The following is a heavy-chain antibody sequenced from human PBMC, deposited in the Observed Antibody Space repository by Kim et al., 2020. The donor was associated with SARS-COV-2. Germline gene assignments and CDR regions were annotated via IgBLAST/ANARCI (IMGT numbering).Heavy chain of an antibody. D-gene: IGHD6-19*01. CDR1: GGSFSGYY. CDR2: INHSGST. V-gene: IGHV4-34*01. J-gene: IGHJ4*02. Sequence: SETLSLTCAVYGGSFSGYYWSWIRQPPGKGLEWIGEINHSGSTNYNPSLKSRVTISVDTSKNQFSLKLSSVTAADTAVYYCARGAGGWLGYFDYWGQGTL. CDR3: ARGAGGWLGYFDY.